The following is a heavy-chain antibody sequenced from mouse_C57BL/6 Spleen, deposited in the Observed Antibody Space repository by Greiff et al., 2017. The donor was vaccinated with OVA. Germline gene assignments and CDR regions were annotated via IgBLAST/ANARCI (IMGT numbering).Heavy chain of an antibody. CDR3: AREGAYYSNYDYAMDY. CDR1: GYTFTSSW. CDR2: IDPNSGGT. D-gene: IGHD2-5*01. V-gene: IGHV1-72*01. J-gene: IGHJ4*01. Sequence: QVQLQQPGAELVKPGASVKLSCKASGYTFTSSWMHWVKQRPGRGLEWIGRIDPNSGGTKYNEKFKSKATLTVDKPSSTAYMQLSSLTSEDSAVYDCAREGAYYSNYDYAMDYWGQGTSVTVSS.